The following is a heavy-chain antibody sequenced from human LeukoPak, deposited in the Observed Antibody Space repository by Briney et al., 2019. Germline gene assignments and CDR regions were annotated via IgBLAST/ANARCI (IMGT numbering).Heavy chain of an antibody. V-gene: IGHV3-74*01. CDR3: ATARNFRFEY. D-gene: IGHD1-7*01. J-gene: IGHJ4*02. CDR2: MNGEGTTI. CDR1: GLTFRTTW. Sequence: QPGGSLRLSRATSGLTFRTTWMHWVRQAPGKGLMWVPRMNGEGTTIDYADSVKGRFTVSRDYAKNTLFLQMNNLRTEDTALYFCATARNFRFEYWGQGSLVIVSA.